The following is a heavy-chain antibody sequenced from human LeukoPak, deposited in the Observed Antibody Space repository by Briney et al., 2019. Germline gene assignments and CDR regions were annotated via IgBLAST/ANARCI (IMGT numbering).Heavy chain of an antibody. D-gene: IGHD2-15*01. CDR3: ARGIIPFRKPFDY. Sequence: SETLSLTCTVSGGSISSYYWSWIRQPPGKGLVWIGYIYYSGSTNYNPSLKSRVTISVDTSKNQFSLKLSSVTAADTAVYYCARGIIPFRKPFDYWGQGTLVTVSS. V-gene: IGHV4-59*01. CDR2: IYYSGST. CDR1: GGSISSYY. J-gene: IGHJ4*02.